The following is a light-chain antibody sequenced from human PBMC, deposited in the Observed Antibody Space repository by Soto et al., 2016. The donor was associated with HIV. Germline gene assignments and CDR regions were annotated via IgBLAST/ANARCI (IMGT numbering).Light chain of an antibody. Sequence: SYEMSQPPSVSVSPGQTATITCSGDKLGEKFASWYQQKPGQSPLLVIYQDSRRASGIPARFSGSNSGNTATLTISGTQAMDEADYYCQAWDSNTAWVFGGGTKLTVL. CDR3: QAWDSNTAWV. J-gene: IGLJ3*02. CDR1: KLGEKF. V-gene: IGLV3-1*01. CDR2: QDS.